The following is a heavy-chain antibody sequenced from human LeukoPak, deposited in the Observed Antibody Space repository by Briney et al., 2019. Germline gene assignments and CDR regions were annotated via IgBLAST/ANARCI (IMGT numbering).Heavy chain of an antibody. D-gene: IGHD3-22*01. J-gene: IGHJ3*02. CDR3: AHRRPYYDSSGYFRVSNAFDI. Sequence: SGPTLVNPTQTLTLTCTFSGFSLSTSGVGVGWIRQPPGKALEWLALIYWDDDKRYSPSLKGRLTITKDTSKNQVVLTMTNMDPVDTATYYCAHRRPYYDSSGYFRVSNAFDIWGQGTMVTVSS. CDR2: IYWDDDK. CDR1: GFSLSTSGVG. V-gene: IGHV2-5*02.